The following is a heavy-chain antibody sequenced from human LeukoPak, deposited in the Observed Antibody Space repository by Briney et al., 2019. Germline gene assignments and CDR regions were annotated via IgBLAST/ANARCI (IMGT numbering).Heavy chain of an antibody. CDR3: VRDGGVSGYDLLDY. J-gene: IGHJ4*02. CDR2: ISYDGSNK. Sequence: GGSLRLSCAASGFTFSSYGMHWVRQAPGKGLEWVAVISYDGSNKYYADSVKGRFTISKDNSKNTLYLQMNSLRAEDTAVYYCVRDGGVSGYDLLDYWGQGTLVTVSS. V-gene: IGHV3-30*03. CDR1: GFTFSSYG. D-gene: IGHD5-12*01.